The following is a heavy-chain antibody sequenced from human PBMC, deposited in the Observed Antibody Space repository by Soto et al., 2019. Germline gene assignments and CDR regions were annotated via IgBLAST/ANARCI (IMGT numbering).Heavy chain of an antibody. J-gene: IGHJ5*02. Sequence: QVQLQESGPGLVKPSGTLSLTCAVSGGSISSSNWWSWVRRPPGKGLEWIGEIYHSGSTNHNPSLKSRVTISVDKSKNQFSLKLSSVTAADTAVYYCARDRRYSSTNWFDPWGQGTLVTVSS. CDR3: ARDRRYSSTNWFDP. CDR1: GGSISSSNW. CDR2: IYHSGST. D-gene: IGHD6-19*01. V-gene: IGHV4-4*02.